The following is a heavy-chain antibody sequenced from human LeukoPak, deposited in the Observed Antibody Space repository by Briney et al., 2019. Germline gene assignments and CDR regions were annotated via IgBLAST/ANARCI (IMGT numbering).Heavy chain of an antibody. Sequence: GESLKISCKGSGYNFRNYWIAWVRQMPGKGLEWMGIIYPSDSDTRYSPSFQGQVTISADWSISTAYLQWSSLKASDTAIYYCARYGVSGWYTAWPFDIWGQGTMVTVSS. V-gene: IGHV5-51*01. CDR1: GYNFRNYW. CDR3: ARYGVSGWYTAWPFDI. J-gene: IGHJ3*02. D-gene: IGHD6-19*01. CDR2: IYPSDSDT.